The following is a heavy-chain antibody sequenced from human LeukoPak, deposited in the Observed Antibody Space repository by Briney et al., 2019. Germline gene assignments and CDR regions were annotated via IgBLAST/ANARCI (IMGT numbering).Heavy chain of an antibody. J-gene: IGHJ5*02. Sequence: GESLKISCKGSGYSFTSYWIGWVRQMPGKGLEWMGIIYPGDSDTRYSPSFQGQVTISADKSISTAYLQWSSLKASDTAMYYCARHEDGIAAAGAHDWFDPWGQRTLVTVSS. V-gene: IGHV5-51*01. CDR1: GYSFTSYW. CDR3: ARHEDGIAAAGAHDWFDP. D-gene: IGHD6-13*01. CDR2: IYPGDSDT.